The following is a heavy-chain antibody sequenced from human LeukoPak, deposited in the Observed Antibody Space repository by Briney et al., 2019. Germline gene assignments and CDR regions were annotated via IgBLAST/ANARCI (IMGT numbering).Heavy chain of an antibody. Sequence: GASVKVSCKASGYTFTSYGLSWVRQAPGQGLEWMGWISAYNGNTNYAQKLQGRVTMTTDTSTSTAYMELRSLRSDDTAVYYCARYCSSTSWYEPLYYYYGMDVWGQGTTVTVSS. J-gene: IGHJ6*02. D-gene: IGHD2-2*01. CDR3: ARYCSSTSWYEPLYYYYGMDV. V-gene: IGHV1-18*01. CDR1: GYTFTSYG. CDR2: ISAYNGNT.